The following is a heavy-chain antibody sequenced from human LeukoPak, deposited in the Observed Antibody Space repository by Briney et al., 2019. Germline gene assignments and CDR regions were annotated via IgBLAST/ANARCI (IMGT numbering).Heavy chain of an antibody. V-gene: IGHV3-21*04. D-gene: IGHD6-19*01. CDR1: GFIFSRYS. CDR3: AKDQFVAVAGTSVADY. Sequence: GGSLRLSCAASGFIFSRYSIKWVRQVPGKGLEWVSSISASSSHIYYADSVKGRFTISRDNANSSLYLQMNSLRAEDTAVYYCAKDQFVAVAGTSVADYWGQGTLVTVSS. J-gene: IGHJ4*02. CDR2: ISASSSHI.